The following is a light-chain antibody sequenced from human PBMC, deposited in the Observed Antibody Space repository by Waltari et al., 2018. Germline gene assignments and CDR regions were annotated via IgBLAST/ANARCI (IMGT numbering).Light chain of an antibody. V-gene: IGLV3-25*03. CDR3: PSADSTTSFVL. CDR2: KDN. Sequence: SHELTQPPSVSVSPGQTARITCSGNALTNQYAYRLQQKPGQAPVLVIYKDNERPSGVPERFSGSSSGTTVTLTISGVQAEDEAYYYWPSADSTTSFVLFGGGTNLAVL. CDR1: ALTNQY. J-gene: IGLJ2*01.